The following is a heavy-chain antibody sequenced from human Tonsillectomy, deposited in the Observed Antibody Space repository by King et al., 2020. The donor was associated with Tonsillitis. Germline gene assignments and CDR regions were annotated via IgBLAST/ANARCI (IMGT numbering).Heavy chain of an antibody. V-gene: IGHV3-13*01. CDR1: GFTFSSYD. CDR3: ARGEYSSSVFGY. J-gene: IGHJ4*02. CDR2: IGTAGDT. D-gene: IGHD3-22*01. Sequence: VQLVESGGGLVQPGGSLRLSCAASGFTFSSYDIHWVRQVSGQGLEWVSTIGTAGDTYYADSVKGRFTISRENAKNSVSLQMNSLRAGDTAVYSCARGEYSSSVFGYWGQGTLVTVSS.